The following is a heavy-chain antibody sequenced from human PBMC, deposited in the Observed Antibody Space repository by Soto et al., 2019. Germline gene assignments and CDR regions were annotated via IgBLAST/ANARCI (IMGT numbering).Heavy chain of an antibody. D-gene: IGHD3-10*01. Sequence: TSETLSLTCTVSGGSISSGSYYWGWIRQPPGKGLEWIGSIYYAGSTYYNTSLKSQVTISVDTSKNQFSLNLSPVTAADTAVYYCARLSGSYYEYAMDVWVQGTTVT. CDR2: IYYAGST. CDR3: ARLSGSYYEYAMDV. CDR1: GGSISSGSYY. V-gene: IGHV4-39*01. J-gene: IGHJ6*02.